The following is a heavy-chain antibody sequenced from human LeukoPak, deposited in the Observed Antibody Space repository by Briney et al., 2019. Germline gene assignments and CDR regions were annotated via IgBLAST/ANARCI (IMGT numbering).Heavy chain of an antibody. CDR3: ARYYGSGSYYTDY. CDR2: IYSGGNT. V-gene: IGHV3-66*01. J-gene: IGHJ4*02. D-gene: IGHD3-10*01. CDR1: GFTVSNNY. Sequence: GGSLRLSCAVSGFTVSNNYITWVRQAPGKGLEWVSAIYSGGNTYYADSVKARFTISRDNSKNTVYLQMNSLRAEDTAVYYCARYYGSGSYYTDYWGRGTLVTVSS.